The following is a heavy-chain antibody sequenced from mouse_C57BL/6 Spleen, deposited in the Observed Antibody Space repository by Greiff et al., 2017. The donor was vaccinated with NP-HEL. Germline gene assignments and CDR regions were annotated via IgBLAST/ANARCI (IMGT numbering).Heavy chain of an antibody. D-gene: IGHD1-1*01. CDR3: ARDYGSRGYFDV. J-gene: IGHJ1*03. CDR2: ISYDGSN. Sequence: VQLKQSGPGLVKPSQSLSLTCSVTGYSITSGYYWNWIRQFPGNKLEWMGYISYDGSNNYNPSLKNRISITRDTSKNQFFLKLNSVTTEDTATYYCARDYGSRGYFDVWGTGTTVTVSS. V-gene: IGHV3-6*01. CDR1: GYSITSGYY.